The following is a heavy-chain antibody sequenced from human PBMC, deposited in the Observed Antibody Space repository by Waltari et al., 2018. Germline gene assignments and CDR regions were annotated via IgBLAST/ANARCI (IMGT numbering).Heavy chain of an antibody. V-gene: IGHV3-48*01. Sequence: EMQLVESGGGLVQPGGSLRLSCTATGFTFNVFDMKWFRQGPGKGLEWISYISKSSSIIYYADSVKGRFTISRDNAKNSVYLQMNTLRAEDTAVYFCARDRVSGFGAMDVWGQGTTVTVSS. CDR1: GFTFNVFD. CDR3: ARDRVSGFGAMDV. D-gene: IGHD6-25*01. CDR2: ISKSSSII. J-gene: IGHJ6*02.